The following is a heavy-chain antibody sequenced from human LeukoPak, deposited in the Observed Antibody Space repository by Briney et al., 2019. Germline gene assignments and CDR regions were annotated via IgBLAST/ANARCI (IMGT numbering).Heavy chain of an antibody. D-gene: IGHD3-22*01. Sequence: ETLSLTCTVSGGSISSYYWSWIRQPPGKGLEWVSTISGSGGSTYYADSVKGRFTISRDNSKNTLYLQMNSLRAEDTAVYYCAKSNGYFEYWGQGTLVPVSS. CDR1: GGSISSYY. V-gene: IGHV3-23*01. CDR2: ISGSGGST. J-gene: IGHJ4*02. CDR3: AKSNGYFEY.